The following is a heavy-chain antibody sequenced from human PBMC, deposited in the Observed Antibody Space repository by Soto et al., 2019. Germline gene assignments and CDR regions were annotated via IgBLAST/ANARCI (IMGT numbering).Heavy chain of an antibody. CDR1: GGTFSSYS. J-gene: IGHJ3*02. CDR3: ATNSRTRVDAFDI. D-gene: IGHD2-2*01. Sequence: QVQLVQSGAEVRKPGSSVKVSCKASGGTFSSYSISCVRQAPGQGLEWMGGTFTIFGTTKYAQKFKVRVAISADESTSTASLQLSSLRSEDTAMYYCATNSRTRVDAFDIWGQGKMVTVSS. CDR2: TFTIFGTT. V-gene: IGHV1-69*12.